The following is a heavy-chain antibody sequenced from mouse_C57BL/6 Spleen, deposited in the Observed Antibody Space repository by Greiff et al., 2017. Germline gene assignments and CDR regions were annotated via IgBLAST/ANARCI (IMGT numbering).Heavy chain of an antibody. CDR2: ISSGSSTI. CDR3: ARIYYDAYYYAMDY. Sequence: DVQLVESGGGLVKPGASLKLSCSASGFTFSDYGMHWVRQAPEKGLEWVAYISSGSSTINYADTVKGRFTISRDKAKNTLFLQMTSLRSEDTAMYYCARIYYDAYYYAMDYWGQGTSVTVSS. V-gene: IGHV5-17*01. D-gene: IGHD2-4*01. CDR1: GFTFSDYG. J-gene: IGHJ4*01.